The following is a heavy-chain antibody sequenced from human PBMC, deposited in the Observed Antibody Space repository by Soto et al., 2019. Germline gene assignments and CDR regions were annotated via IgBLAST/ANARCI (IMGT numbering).Heavy chain of an antibody. CDR2: ISPSSGGT. CDR1: GYTFTSYY. D-gene: IGHD6-13*01. V-gene: IGHV1-46*03. CDR3: TRSIITTAGTDAFDL. Sequence: QVQLVQSGAEVKKPGASVRVSRKASGYTFTSYYIHWVRQAPGHGPEWMGMISPSSGGTDYAQKFQGRVTMTRDTSTSTVYMELSSLRSEDTAVYYCTRSIITTAGTDAFDLWGQGTLVTVSS. J-gene: IGHJ3*01.